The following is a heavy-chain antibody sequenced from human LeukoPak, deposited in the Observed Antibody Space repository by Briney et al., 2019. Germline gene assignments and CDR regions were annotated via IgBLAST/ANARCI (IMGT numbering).Heavy chain of an antibody. J-gene: IGHJ4*02. CDR1: GFIFCPYA. CDR3: AMTAWRSWTEY. Sequence: GGSLRLSCAASGFIFCPYAMTWVRQAPGKGLEWVSAIGTSGSSTSYADSVKGRFTISRDNSKNTLYLQMNSLRVEDTAVYYCAMTAWRSWTEYWGQGTLVTVSS. D-gene: IGHD1-1*01. V-gene: IGHV3-23*01. CDR2: IGTSGSST.